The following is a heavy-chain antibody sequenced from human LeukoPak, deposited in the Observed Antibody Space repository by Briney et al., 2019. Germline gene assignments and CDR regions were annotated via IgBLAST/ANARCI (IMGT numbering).Heavy chain of an antibody. CDR2: ISYDGSDK. D-gene: IGHD3-10*01. Sequence: GGSLRLSCAASGFTFSTYDMHWVRQAPGKGLEWVAIISYDGSDKYYADSVKGRFTISRDNSKNTLYLQMNSLRAEDTAVYYCAKDFGEAAFDIWGQGTMVTVSS. V-gene: IGHV3-30*18. J-gene: IGHJ3*02. CDR1: GFTFSTYD. CDR3: AKDFGEAAFDI.